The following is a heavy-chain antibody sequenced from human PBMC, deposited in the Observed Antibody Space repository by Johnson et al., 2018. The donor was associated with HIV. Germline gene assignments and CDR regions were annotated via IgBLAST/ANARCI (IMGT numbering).Heavy chain of an antibody. J-gene: IGHJ3*02. Sequence: VHLVESGGGLVQPGGSLRLSCAASGFTVSSNYMSWVRQAPGKGLEWVSVIYSGGSTYYADSVTGRFTISIDNSKNTLYLQMNSLRAEDTAVYYCARDASYYGSDNDAFDIWGQGTMVTVSS. D-gene: IGHD3-10*01. CDR1: GFTVSSNY. V-gene: IGHV3-66*01. CDR2: IYSGGST. CDR3: ARDASYYGSDNDAFDI.